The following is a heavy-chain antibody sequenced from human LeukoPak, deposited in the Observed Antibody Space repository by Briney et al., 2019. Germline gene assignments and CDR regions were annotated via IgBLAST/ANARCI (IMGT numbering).Heavy chain of an antibody. D-gene: IGHD3-16*01. CDR3: ASQGDLPTYYFDY. CDR1: GFTFSSYN. V-gene: IGHV3-21*01. Sequence: GGSLRLSCAASGFTFSSYNMNWVRQAPGKGLEWVSSITSSSSYIFYADSVKGRFTISRDNAKNSLCLQLNSLRAEDTAVYYCASQGDLPTYYFDYWGQGALVTVSS. CDR2: ITSSSSYI. J-gene: IGHJ4*02.